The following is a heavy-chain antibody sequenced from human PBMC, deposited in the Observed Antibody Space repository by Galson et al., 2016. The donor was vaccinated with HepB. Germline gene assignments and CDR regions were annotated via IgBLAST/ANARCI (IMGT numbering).Heavy chain of an antibody. D-gene: IGHD2-8*01. CDR2: IDGPTPNT. V-gene: IGHV3-23*01. J-gene: IGHJ4*02. CDR1: GFTFRNYA. CDR3: TSWVSHHFDD. Sequence: SLRLSCAASGFTFRNYALSWVRRAPGKGLEWVSHIDGPTPNTHYADSVRGRFYIYRDNSRYTLYLQMDSLTAEDSAIYYCTSWVSHHFDDWGQGTRVTVSS.